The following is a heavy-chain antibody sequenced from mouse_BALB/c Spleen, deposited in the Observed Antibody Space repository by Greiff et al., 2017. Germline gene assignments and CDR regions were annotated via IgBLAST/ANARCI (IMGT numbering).Heavy chain of an antibody. CDR1: GYSFTGYY. Sequence: VQLQQSGPELVKPGPSVKISCKASGYSFTGYYMHWVKQSHGKSLEWIGEINPYNGGTSYNQKFKGKATLTVDTSSSTAYMELHSLTSEDSLVYYCARKEGNYVVYWGQGTTLTVSS. CDR2: INPYNGGT. J-gene: IGHJ2*01. CDR3: ARKEGNYVVY. V-gene: IGHV1S30*01.